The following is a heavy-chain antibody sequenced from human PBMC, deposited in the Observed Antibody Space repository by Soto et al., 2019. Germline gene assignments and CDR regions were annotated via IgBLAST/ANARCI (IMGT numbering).Heavy chain of an antibody. CDR1: GFTFSSYG. CDR3: AKDQVPKYYYDSSGYYVPFDY. Sequence: GGSLRLSCAASGFTFSSYGMHWVRQAPGKGLEWVAVISYDGSNKYYADSVKGRFTISRDNSKNTLYLQMNSLRAEETAVYYCAKDQVPKYYYDSSGYYVPFDYWGQGTLVTVSS. CDR2: ISYDGSNK. J-gene: IGHJ4*02. V-gene: IGHV3-30*18. D-gene: IGHD3-22*01.